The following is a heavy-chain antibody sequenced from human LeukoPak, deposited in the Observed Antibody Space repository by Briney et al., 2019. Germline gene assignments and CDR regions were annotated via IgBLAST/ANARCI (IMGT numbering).Heavy chain of an antibody. V-gene: IGHV4-30-4*01. CDR2: IYYSGST. D-gene: IGHD2-15*01. CDR3: VRGSLSWVVHGGWFDP. Sequence: SETLSLTCTVSGGSMSSGDYYWNWIRQPPGKGLEWIGYIYYSGSTYYNPSLKSRVTISVDTSKNQFSLKLSSVTAADTAVYYCVRGSLSWVVHGGWFDPWGQGTLVTVSS. J-gene: IGHJ5*02. CDR1: GGSMSSGDYY.